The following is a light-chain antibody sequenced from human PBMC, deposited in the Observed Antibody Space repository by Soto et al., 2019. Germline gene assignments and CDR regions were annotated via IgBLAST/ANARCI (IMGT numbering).Light chain of an antibody. CDR3: QQYVTSLT. Sequence: VLTQSPGTLSLSPGERATLSCRASQSISSAYLAWYQQKPGQSPRLLLYGPSNRATGIPDSFSGSGSGTDFTLTISRLEAEDFAVYFCQQYVTSLTFGGGTRVEIK. J-gene: IGKJ4*01. CDR1: QSISSAY. V-gene: IGKV3-20*01. CDR2: GPS.